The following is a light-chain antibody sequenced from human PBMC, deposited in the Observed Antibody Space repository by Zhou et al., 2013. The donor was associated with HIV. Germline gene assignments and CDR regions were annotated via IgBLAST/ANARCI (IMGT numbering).Light chain of an antibody. Sequence: DIQLTQSPSTLSASVGDRVTITCRASQFLSNWLTWYQQKPGKAPKLLIYRTSTLESGVPSRFSGSGSGTDFTLTITSLQPDDFATYYCQQYSILWTFGQGTKVEVK. CDR2: RTS. V-gene: IGKV1-5*03. J-gene: IGKJ1*01. CDR1: QFLSNW. CDR3: QQYSILWT.